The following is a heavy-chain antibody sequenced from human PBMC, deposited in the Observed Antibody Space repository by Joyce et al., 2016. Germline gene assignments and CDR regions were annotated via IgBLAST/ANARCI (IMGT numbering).Heavy chain of an antibody. CDR1: GFTFRTYG. V-gene: IGHV3-30*18. CDR2: ISYDGTKR. CDR3: AKDVGGGYSPYDFDS. D-gene: IGHD2-21*02. J-gene: IGHJ4*02. Sequence: QVQLVESGGGVVQPGRSLRLSCAASGFTFRTYGMNWVRQAPGKGLEWVADISYDGTKRYYADSLKDRFTISRDNSNNTLYLQMSSLRPEDTAVYYCAKDVGGGYSPYDFDSWGQGTLVTVSS.